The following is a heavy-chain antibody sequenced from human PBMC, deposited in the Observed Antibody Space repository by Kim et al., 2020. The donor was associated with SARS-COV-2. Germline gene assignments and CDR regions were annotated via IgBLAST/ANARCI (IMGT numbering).Heavy chain of an antibody. D-gene: IGHD6-13*01. Sequence: ADSVKGRFTISRDNAKNSLYLQMNSLRGEDTALYYCEKDIAAESSRSSSWGQGTLVTVSS. CDR3: EKDIAAESSRSSS. V-gene: IGHV3-9*01. J-gene: IGHJ4*02.